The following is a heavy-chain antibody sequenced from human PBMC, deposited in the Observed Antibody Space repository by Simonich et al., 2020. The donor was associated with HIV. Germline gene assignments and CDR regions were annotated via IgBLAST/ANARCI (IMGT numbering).Heavy chain of an antibody. V-gene: IGHV3-20*04. D-gene: IGHD3-10*01. CDR3: AREGAGMDPDY. CDR2: INWSGDST. CDR1: GFTLDDYG. Sequence: EVQLVESGGGVVRPGGSLRLSCAASGFTLDDYGMSWVRQAPGKGLEWVSGINWSGDSTGYADSGKGRFTSSRDNAKNSLYLQMNSLRAEDTALYYCAREGAGMDPDYWGQGTLVTVSS. J-gene: IGHJ4*02.